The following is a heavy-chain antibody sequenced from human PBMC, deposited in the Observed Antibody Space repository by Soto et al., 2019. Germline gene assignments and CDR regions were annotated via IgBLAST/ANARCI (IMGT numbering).Heavy chain of an antibody. CDR1: GVTFSSYA. Sequence: EVQLLESGGGLVQPGGSLRLSCAASGVTFSSYALSWVRQAPGKGLEWVSAISGSGRNTYYADSVKGRFTISRDISNSTLYLQMTSLRDDDTAIYYCAKEAGGGTAMVTSYFDYWGQGTLVTVSS. CDR3: AKEAGGGTAMVTSYFDY. V-gene: IGHV3-23*01. D-gene: IGHD5-18*01. CDR2: ISGSGRNT. J-gene: IGHJ4*02.